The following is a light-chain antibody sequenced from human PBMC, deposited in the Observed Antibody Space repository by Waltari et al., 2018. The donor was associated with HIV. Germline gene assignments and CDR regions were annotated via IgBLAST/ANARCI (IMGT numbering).Light chain of an antibody. V-gene: IGLV6-57*01. CDR1: RGSIASNY. J-gene: IGLJ2*01. CDR3: QSYDSSNQV. Sequence: NFMLTQPPSVTDSPGTTVTISCTRSRGSIASNYVQLYQQRPGSSPTTVIYEENQRPAGVPVRFSGSIDSSSNSASLTISGLKTDDEADYYCQSYDSSNQVFGGGTKLTVL. CDR2: EEN.